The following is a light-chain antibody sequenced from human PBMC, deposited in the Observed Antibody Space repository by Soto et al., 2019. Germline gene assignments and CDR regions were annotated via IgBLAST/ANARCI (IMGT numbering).Light chain of an antibody. J-gene: IGKJ5*01. Sequence: EIQMTQSPSAMSASVGDRVTITFRASQNISSWLAWYQQKPGKAPRLLIYDVSSLGSGVPSRFSGSGSGTGFTLTISSLQPDDSATYYCQQCNTFWTFGQGTRLEIK. CDR2: DVS. V-gene: IGKV1-5*01. CDR1: QNISSW. CDR3: QQCNTFWT.